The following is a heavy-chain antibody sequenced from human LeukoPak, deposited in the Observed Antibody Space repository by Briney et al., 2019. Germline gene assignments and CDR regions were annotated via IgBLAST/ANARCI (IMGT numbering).Heavy chain of an antibody. Sequence: GGSLRLSCAASGFTFSSYWMSWVRQAPGKGLEWVANIKQDGSEKYYVDSVKGRFTISRDNAKNTLYLQMDSLRAEDTAVYYCARAYDYSNYGPNWFDPWGQGTLVTVSS. D-gene: IGHD4-11*01. CDR3: ARAYDYSNYGPNWFDP. J-gene: IGHJ5*02. CDR1: GFTFSSYW. V-gene: IGHV3-7*01. CDR2: IKQDGSEK.